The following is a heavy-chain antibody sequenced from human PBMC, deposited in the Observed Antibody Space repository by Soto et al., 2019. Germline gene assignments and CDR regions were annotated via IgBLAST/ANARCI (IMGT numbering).Heavy chain of an antibody. CDR3: ARANEGWNDALDI. Sequence: GGSLRLSCAASGFTFSSYGMHWVRQAPGKGLEWVAVIWYDGSNKYYADSVKGRFTISRDNSKNTLYLQMNSLRAEDTAVYYCARANEGWNDALDIGGQGTRVTVSS. J-gene: IGHJ3*02. CDR1: GFTFSSYG. D-gene: IGHD1-1*01. CDR2: IWYDGSNK. V-gene: IGHV3-33*01.